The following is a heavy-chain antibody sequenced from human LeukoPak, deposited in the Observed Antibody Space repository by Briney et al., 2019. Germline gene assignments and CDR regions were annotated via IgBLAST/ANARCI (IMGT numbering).Heavy chain of an antibody. CDR1: GFTFSSYD. V-gene: IGHV3-13*01. J-gene: IGHJ3*02. CDR3: AKGMWIQLWADGDAFDI. CDR2: IGTAGDT. D-gene: IGHD5-18*01. Sequence: GGSLRLSCAACGFTFSSYDMHWVRQATGKGLEWVSAIGTAGDTYYPGSVKGRFTISRDNSKDTLYLQMNSLRAEDTAVYYCAKGMWIQLWADGDAFDIWGQGTMVTVSS.